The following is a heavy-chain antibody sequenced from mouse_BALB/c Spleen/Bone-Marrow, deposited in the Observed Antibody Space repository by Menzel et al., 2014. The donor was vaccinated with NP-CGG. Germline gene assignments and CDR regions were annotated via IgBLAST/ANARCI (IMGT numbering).Heavy chain of an antibody. D-gene: IGHD1-1*02. Sequence: EVQLQQSGRGLVQPGGSLKLSCAASGFDFSRYWMSWVRQAPGKGLEWIGEINPDSSTINYTPSLKDKFIISRDNSKKALYLQMSKMRSEDTAHYYCARLWCSGRFAYWGQGTLVTVSA. V-gene: IGHV4-1*02. J-gene: IGHJ3*01. CDR1: GFDFSRYW. CDR3: ARLWCSGRFAY. CDR2: INPDSSTI.